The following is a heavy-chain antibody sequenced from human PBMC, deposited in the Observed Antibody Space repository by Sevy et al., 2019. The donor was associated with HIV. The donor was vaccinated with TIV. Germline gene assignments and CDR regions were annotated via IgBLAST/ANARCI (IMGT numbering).Heavy chain of an antibody. J-gene: IGHJ6*02. Sequence: ASVKVSCKVSGYTLTELSMHWVRQAPGKGLEWMGGFDPEDGETIYAQKFQGRVTMTEDTSTDTAYMELSSLRSEDTAVYYCATAPRLVDFWGMDVWGQGTTVTFSS. CDR1: GYTLTELS. CDR3: ATAPRLVDFWGMDV. D-gene: IGHD3-9*01. CDR2: FDPEDGET. V-gene: IGHV1-24*01.